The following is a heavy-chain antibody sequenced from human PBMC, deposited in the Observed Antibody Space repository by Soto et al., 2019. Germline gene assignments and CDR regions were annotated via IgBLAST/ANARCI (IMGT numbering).Heavy chain of an antibody. CDR2: ISGSGGST. V-gene: IGHV3-23*01. Sequence: TXGSLSLSCAASGFTFSSYSMSWVRQAPGKGLEWVSAISGSGGSTYYADSVKGRFTISRDNSKNTLYLQMNSLRAEDTAVYYCAKDLYRAGWFDPWGQGTLVTVSS. CDR3: AKDLYRAGWFDP. CDR1: GFTFSSYS. J-gene: IGHJ5*02. D-gene: IGHD3-10*01.